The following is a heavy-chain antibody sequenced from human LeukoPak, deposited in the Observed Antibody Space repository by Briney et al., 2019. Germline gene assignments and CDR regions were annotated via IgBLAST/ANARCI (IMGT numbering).Heavy chain of an antibody. CDR1: VGTFSSYT. V-gene: IGHV1-69*04. CDR3: AREAIAARPSWFDP. D-gene: IGHD6-6*01. CDR2: IIPILGIA. J-gene: IGHJ5*02. Sequence: SVKVSCKASVGTFSSYTIIWVRQAPGQGLEWMGRIIPILGIANYAQKFQGRVTITADKSTSTAYMELSSLRSEDTAVYYCAREAIAARPSWFDPWGQGTLVTVSS.